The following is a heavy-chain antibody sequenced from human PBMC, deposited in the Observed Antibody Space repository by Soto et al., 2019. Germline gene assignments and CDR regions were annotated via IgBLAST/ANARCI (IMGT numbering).Heavy chain of an antibody. V-gene: IGHV2-5*02. Sequence: QITLKESGPTLVKPTQTLTLTCTFSGFSLSSTRMAVGWIRQPPGKALEWLALIYWDDDKRYSPFLKSRLTITTDTSKNQVVLTMSNVDTVDTARYYCAHIVVAGLGYYVDYWGQGTLVTVSS. CDR1: GFSLSSTRMA. J-gene: IGHJ4*02. D-gene: IGHD6-19*01. CDR2: IYWDDDK. CDR3: AHIVVAGLGYYVDY.